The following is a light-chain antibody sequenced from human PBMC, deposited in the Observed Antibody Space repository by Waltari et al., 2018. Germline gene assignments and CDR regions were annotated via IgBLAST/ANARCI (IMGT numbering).Light chain of an antibody. CDR2: GAP. CDR1: QSVTRA. Sequence: EIVLTQSPGTLSLSPGESATLSCRTSQSVTRALAWYQQKPGQAPRLLIYGAPNRATGIPDRFSGSGSGTDVSLTISSLEPEDFAVYYCQHYLRLPVTFGQGTKVEVK. CDR3: QHYLRLPVT. J-gene: IGKJ1*01. V-gene: IGKV3-20*01.